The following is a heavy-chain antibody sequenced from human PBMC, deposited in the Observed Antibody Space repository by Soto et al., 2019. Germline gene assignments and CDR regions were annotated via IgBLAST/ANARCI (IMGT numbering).Heavy chain of an antibody. V-gene: IGHV4-59*01. CDR3: ARVTIFGVVPYYFDY. D-gene: IGHD3-3*01. Sequence: NPSETLSLTCTVPGGSISSYYWSWIRQPPGKGLEWIGYIYYSGSTNYNPSLKSRVTISVDTSKNQFSLKLSSVTAADTAVYYCARVTIFGVVPYYFDYWGQGTLVTVSS. J-gene: IGHJ4*02. CDR2: IYYSGST. CDR1: GGSISSYY.